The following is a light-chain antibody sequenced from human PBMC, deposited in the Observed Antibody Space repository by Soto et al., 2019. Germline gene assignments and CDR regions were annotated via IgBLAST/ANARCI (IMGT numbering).Light chain of an antibody. Sequence: EIVLTQSAATLSLSPGERATLSCRASQSVSSHLACYQQKRGQSPRLLIYDASNRATGIPARFSGSGSGTDFTLTISSLEPEDFAFYFCQQRSHWPTFGQGTKVDI. V-gene: IGKV3-11*01. CDR1: QSVSSH. J-gene: IGKJ1*01. CDR3: QQRSHWPT. CDR2: DAS.